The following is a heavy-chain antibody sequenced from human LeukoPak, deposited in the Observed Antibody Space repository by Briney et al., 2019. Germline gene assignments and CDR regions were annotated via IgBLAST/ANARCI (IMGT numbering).Heavy chain of an antibody. CDR1: GGTFSSYA. V-gene: IGHV1-69*05. D-gene: IGHD6-6*01. CDR3: ARVYRSSSGGGWFDP. Sequence: SVKVSCKASGGTFSSYAISWVRQAPGQGLEWMGGIIPIFGTANYAQKFQGRVTITTDESTSTAYMELSSLRSEDTAVYYCARVYRSSSGGGWFDPWGQGTLVTVSS. J-gene: IGHJ5*02. CDR2: IIPIFGTA.